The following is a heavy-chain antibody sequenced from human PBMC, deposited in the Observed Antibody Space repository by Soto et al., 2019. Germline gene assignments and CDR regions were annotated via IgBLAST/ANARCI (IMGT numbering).Heavy chain of an antibody. J-gene: IGHJ4*02. CDR3: ARHRVSSYGSLALPLDY. Sequence: GGSLRLSCAASGFTLSSYELNWVRQAPWPVLEWVSSISSSGSTTYYADSVKVRFTISRDNAKNSLYLQMNSLRAEDTAVYYCARHRVSSYGSLALPLDYWGQATLLTASS. CDR2: ISSSGSTT. D-gene: IGHD6-13*01. V-gene: IGHV3-48*03. CDR1: GFTLSSYE.